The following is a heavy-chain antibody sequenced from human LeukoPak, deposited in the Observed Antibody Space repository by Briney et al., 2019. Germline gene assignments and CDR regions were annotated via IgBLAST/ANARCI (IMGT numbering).Heavy chain of an antibody. CDR1: GFSFSSYA. V-gene: IGHV3-30-3*01. Sequence: QPGGSLRLSCAASGFSFSSYAMHWVRQAPGKGLEWVAVISYDGSNKYYADSVKGRFTISRDNSKNTLYVQMNSLRAEDTAVYHCARDLIPSGSDYYTLDYWGQGTLVTVSS. J-gene: IGHJ4*02. D-gene: IGHD3-3*01. CDR3: ARDLIPSGSDYYTLDY. CDR2: ISYDGSNK.